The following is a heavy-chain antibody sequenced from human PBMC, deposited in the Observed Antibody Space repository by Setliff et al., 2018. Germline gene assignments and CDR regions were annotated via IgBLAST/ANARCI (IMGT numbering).Heavy chain of an antibody. CDR1: GYTFSHSG. Sequence: ASVKVSCKASGYTFSHSGITWVRQDPGQGLEWMGWISAYTGNTNYAQKLQGRVTMTTDASTNTAYMELRGLSSDDTAVYYCSRLVRYCSKTICQTASGVEVWGQGTLVTVSS. D-gene: IGHD2-8*01. CDR3: SRLVRYCSKTICQTASGVEV. J-gene: IGHJ4*02. CDR2: ISAYTGNT. V-gene: IGHV1-18*01.